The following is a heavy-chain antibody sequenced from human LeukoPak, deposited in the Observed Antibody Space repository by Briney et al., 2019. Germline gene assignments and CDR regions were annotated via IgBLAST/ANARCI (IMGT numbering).Heavy chain of an antibody. Sequence: GGSLRLSCAASGLTFSSYSMNWVRQAPGKGLEWVSSISSSSNYIYYADSVKGRFTISRDNAKNSLYLKMISLRAEDTAVYYCARVPHAMVRGVIITEFYFDYWGQGTLVTVSS. J-gene: IGHJ4*02. D-gene: IGHD3-10*01. CDR2: ISSSSNYI. V-gene: IGHV3-21*01. CDR1: GLTFSSYS. CDR3: ARVPHAMVRGVIITEFYFDY.